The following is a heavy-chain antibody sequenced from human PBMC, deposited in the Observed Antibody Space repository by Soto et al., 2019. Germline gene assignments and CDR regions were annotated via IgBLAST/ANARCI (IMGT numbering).Heavy chain of an antibody. CDR3: ARDRVESGYPEYFQH. D-gene: IGHD3-22*01. CDR1: GFTFSSYG. J-gene: IGHJ1*01. CDR2: IRYDGTNK. V-gene: IGHV3-33*01. Sequence: PGGSLRLSCAASGFTFSSYGMHWVRQAPGKGLEWVAVIRYDGTNKYYAESVKGRFTISRDNSKNTLYLQMNSLRAEDTAVYYCARDRVESGYPEYFQHWGQGTLVTVSS.